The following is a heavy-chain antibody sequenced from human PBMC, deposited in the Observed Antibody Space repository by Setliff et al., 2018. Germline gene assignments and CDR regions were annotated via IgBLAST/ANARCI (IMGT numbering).Heavy chain of an antibody. Sequence: GASVKVSCKASGYTFTSDDINWVRQATGQGLEWMGWMNPNSGNTGNAQKFQGRVTMTRNTSMSTAYMELSSLRSEDTAIYYCVRGGRAMGYCSGGTCLENAFDIWGQGTVVTVSS. D-gene: IGHD2-15*01. V-gene: IGHV1-8*02. J-gene: IGHJ3*02. CDR2: MNPNSGNT. CDR1: GYTFTSDD. CDR3: VRGGRAMGYCSGGTCLENAFDI.